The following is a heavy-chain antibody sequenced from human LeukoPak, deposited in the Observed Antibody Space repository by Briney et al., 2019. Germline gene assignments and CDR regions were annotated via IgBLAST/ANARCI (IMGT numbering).Heavy chain of an antibody. CDR3: ARDSHSSSWYSEFDY. CDR1: GYTFTGYY. Sequence: ASVKVSCKASGYTFTGYYMHWVRQAPGQGLEWMGWINPNSGGTNYAQKFQGRVTMTRDTSISTAYMELSRLRSDDTAVYYCARDSHSSSWYSEFDYWGQGTLVTVSS. CDR2: INPNSGGT. V-gene: IGHV1-2*02. J-gene: IGHJ4*02. D-gene: IGHD6-13*01.